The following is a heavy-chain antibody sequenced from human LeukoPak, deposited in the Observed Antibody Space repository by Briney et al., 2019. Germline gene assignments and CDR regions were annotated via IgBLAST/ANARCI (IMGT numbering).Heavy chain of an antibody. CDR2: IYYSGST. CDR3: ARGPYSYDSSGAFDI. CDR1: GGSISSSNYY. J-gene: IGHJ3*02. Sequence: SETLSLTCTVSGGSISSSNYYWGWIRQPPGKGLEWIGSIYYSGSTYYNPSLKSRVTISVDTSKNQFSLKLSSVTAADTAVYFCARGPYSYDSSGAFDIWGQGTMVTVSS. D-gene: IGHD3-22*01. V-gene: IGHV4-39*07.